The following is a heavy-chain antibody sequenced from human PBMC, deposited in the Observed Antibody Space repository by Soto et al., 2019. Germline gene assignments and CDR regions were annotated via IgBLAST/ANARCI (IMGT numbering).Heavy chain of an antibody. CDR2: VSPGDSDA. J-gene: IGHJ4*02. D-gene: IGHD1-26*01. CDR1: RHSFTNYW. V-gene: IGHV5-51*03. CDR3: ATGGRYSNY. Sequence: EVQLVQSGAEVKKPGESLKISCKGSRHSFTNYWIAWVRQMPGKGLEWMGIVSPGDSDARYSPSFQGQVTISADKSISAAYLQWSSLKASDTAMYYCATGGRYSNYWGQGTLVTVSS.